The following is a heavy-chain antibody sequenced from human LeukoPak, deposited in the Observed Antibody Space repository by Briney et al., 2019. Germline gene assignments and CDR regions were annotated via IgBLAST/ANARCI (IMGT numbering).Heavy chain of an antibody. J-gene: IGHJ3*02. V-gene: IGHV3-7*01. Sequence: GGSLRLSCVASGYTFSMYWMTWFGQAPGKGLEWVANIKQDGSQKNYVDSVKGRFSISRDNAKKSLYLQMNSLRDEDTAVYYCARGGTYDIWGPRTRVTVSS. CDR3: ARGGTYDI. CDR2: IKQDGSQK. CDR1: GYTFSMYW.